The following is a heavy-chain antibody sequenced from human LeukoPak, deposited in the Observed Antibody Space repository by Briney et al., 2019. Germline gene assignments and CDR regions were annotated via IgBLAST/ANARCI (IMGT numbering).Heavy chain of an antibody. CDR3: ARGAYYYGSGSYYGSDY. Sequence: ASVKVSCKASGYTFTGYYMHWVRQAHGQGLEWMGRINPSGGSTSYAQKFQGRVTMTWDTSTSTVYMELSSLRSEDTAVYYCARGAYYYGSGSYYGSDYWGQGTLVTVSS. CDR2: INPSGGST. CDR1: GYTFTGYY. J-gene: IGHJ4*02. D-gene: IGHD3-10*01. V-gene: IGHV1-46*01.